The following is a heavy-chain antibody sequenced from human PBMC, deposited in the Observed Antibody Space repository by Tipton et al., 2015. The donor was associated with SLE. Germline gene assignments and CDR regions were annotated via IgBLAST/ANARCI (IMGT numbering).Heavy chain of an antibody. CDR3: ARGGFTIFGVVNYYYYMDV. Sequence: TLSLTCTVSGGSISSYYWSWIRQPAGKGLEWIGRIYTSGSTNYNPSLQSRVTISVDTSKKQFSLKLSSVTAADTAVYYCARGGFTIFGVVNYYYYMDVWGKGTTVTVSS. CDR2: IYTSGST. J-gene: IGHJ6*03. CDR1: GGSISSYY. V-gene: IGHV4-4*07. D-gene: IGHD3-3*01.